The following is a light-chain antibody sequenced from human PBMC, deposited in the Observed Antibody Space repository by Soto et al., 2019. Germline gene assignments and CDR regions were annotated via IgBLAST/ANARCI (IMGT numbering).Light chain of an antibody. J-gene: IGKJ4*01. CDR2: GAS. CDR1: QSISNY. CDR3: QQTFSTLT. V-gene: IGKV1-39*01. Sequence: DIQMTQSPSSLSASVGDRVTITCRASQSISNYLNWYQQRPGRAPKLLIYGASNLQGGVPSRFSGGGSGTDFTLTISSLHLEDFATYYCQQTFSTLTFGGGPRWRSN.